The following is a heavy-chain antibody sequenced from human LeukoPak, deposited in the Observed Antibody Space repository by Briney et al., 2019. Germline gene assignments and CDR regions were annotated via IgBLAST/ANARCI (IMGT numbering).Heavy chain of an antibody. CDR3: ARGSRYSSGWQGVY. D-gene: IGHD6-19*01. CDR1: GGSISSSSYY. J-gene: IGHJ4*02. CDR2: IYYSGST. V-gene: IGHV4-39*01. Sequence: SETLSLTCTVSGGSISSSSYYWGWIRQPPGKGLEWIGSIYYSGSTYYNRSLKSRVTISVDTSKNQFSLKLSSVTAADTAVYYCARGSRYSSGWQGVYWGQGTLVTVSS.